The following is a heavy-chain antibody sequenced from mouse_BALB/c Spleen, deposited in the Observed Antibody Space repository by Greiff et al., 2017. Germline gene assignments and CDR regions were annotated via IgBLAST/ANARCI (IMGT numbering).Heavy chain of an antibody. Sequence: VQLVESGPGLVAPSQSLSITCTVSGFSLTSYGVHWVRQPPGKGLEWLGVMWAGRSTNYNSAPMSSLSISKDNSKSQFLLKINSLQTDDTAMYYCAREKYGLDYWGQGTTLTVSS. CDR3: AREKYGLDY. J-gene: IGHJ2*01. CDR2: MWAGRST. V-gene: IGHV2-9*02. D-gene: IGHD2-10*02. CDR1: GFSLTSYG.